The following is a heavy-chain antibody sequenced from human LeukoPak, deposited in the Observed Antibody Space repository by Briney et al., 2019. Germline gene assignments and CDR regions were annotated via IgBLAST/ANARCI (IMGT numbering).Heavy chain of an antibody. CDR1: GYTFTSYY. CDR2: INPSGGST. CDR3: ARDQSFCSSTSCSSFDY. Sequence: ASVKVSCKASGYTFTSYYMHWVRQAPGQGLEWMGIINPSGGSTSYAQKFQGRVTMTRDTSTSTVYMELSSLRSEDTAVYHCARDQSFCSSTSCSSFDYWGQGTLVTVSS. J-gene: IGHJ4*02. V-gene: IGHV1-46*01. D-gene: IGHD2-2*01.